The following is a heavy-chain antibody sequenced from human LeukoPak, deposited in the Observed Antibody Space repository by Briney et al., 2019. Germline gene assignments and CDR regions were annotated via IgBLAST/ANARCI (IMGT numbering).Heavy chain of an antibody. V-gene: IGHV3-53*01. CDR3: ARDGGSGISYDNYIYYGMDV. D-gene: IGHD5-18*01. CDR2: IYTGTNT. CDR1: GFTVSDNY. Sequence: PGGSLRLSCAASGFTVSDNYMSWARQPPGKGLEWVSFIYTGTNTYYADSVKGRFTISRDNSKNTVVLQKDSLRVEDTAVYFCARDGGSGISYDNYIYYGMDVWGQGTTVTVSS. J-gene: IGHJ6*02.